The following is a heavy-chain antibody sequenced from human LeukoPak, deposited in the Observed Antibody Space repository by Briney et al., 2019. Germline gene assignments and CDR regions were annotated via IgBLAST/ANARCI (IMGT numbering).Heavy chain of an antibody. V-gene: IGHV3-74*01. CDR1: GFTFSTYW. CDR2: FNSDGRST. J-gene: IGHJ4*02. D-gene: IGHD4-17*01. CDR3: ARGRYYLGS. Sequence: GGSLRLSCAASGFTFSTYWMHWVRQAPGKGLVWVSRFNSDGRSTYYADSVKGRFTISGDNAKNTLYLQMNSLRAEDTAVYYCARGRYYLGSWGQGTLVTVSS.